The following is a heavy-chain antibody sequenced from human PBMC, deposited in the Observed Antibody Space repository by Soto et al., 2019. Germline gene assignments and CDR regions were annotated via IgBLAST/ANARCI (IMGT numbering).Heavy chain of an antibody. CDR2: ISGSGGNT. D-gene: IGHD4-17*01. Sequence: GVSLRLSCAASGFTFGNYAMSWVRQAPGKGLEWVSDISGSGGNTNYADSVKGRFTILRDNSKNTLYLQINSLRVEDTAIYYCAKDSGYRDYPDYRGLGTLVTVSS. J-gene: IGHJ4*02. CDR3: AKDSGYRDYPDY. CDR1: GFTFGNYA. V-gene: IGHV3-23*01.